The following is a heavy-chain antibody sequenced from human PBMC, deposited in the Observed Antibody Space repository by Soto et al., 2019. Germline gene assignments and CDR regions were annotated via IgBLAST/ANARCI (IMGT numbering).Heavy chain of an antibody. CDR3: ARDGSRSHDAFDI. D-gene: IGHD5-12*01. J-gene: IGHJ3*02. V-gene: IGHV4-30-4*01. CDR2: IDYSGST. CDR1: GGSISSGDYY. Sequence: QVQLQESGPGLVKPSQTLSLTCTVSGGSISSGDYYWSWIRQPPGKGMELIGYIDYSGSTYYNPSLKSRVNISVDTSKNQFSLKLSSVTAADTAVYYCARDGSRSHDAFDIWGQGTMVTVSS.